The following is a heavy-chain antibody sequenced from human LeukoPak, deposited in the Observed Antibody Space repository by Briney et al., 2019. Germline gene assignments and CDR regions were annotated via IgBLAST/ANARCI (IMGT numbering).Heavy chain of an antibody. V-gene: IGHV3-30*04. CDR2: ISYDGSNK. D-gene: IGHD6-13*01. Sequence: GGFLRLSCAASGFTFSSYAMHWVRQAPGKGLEWVAVISYDGSNKYYADSVKGRFTISRDNSKNTLYLQMNSLRAEDTAVYYCARDQQQLSIDYWGQGTLVTVPS. CDR1: GFTFSSYA. J-gene: IGHJ4*02. CDR3: ARDQQQLSIDY.